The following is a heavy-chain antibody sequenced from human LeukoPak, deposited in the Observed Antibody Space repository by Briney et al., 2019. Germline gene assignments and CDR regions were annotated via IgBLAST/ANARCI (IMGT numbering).Heavy chain of an antibody. Sequence: SETLSLTCAVSGGSITSNIWWNWVRQPPGKGLEWIGEIYHSGTTNYNSSLKSRVTISVDTSKNQFSLKLSSVTAADTAVYYCATTGGDCTNGVCYRYYFDYWGQGTLVTVSS. CDR2: IYHSGTT. V-gene: IGHV4-4*02. CDR1: GGSITSNIW. D-gene: IGHD2-8*01. J-gene: IGHJ4*02. CDR3: ATTGGDCTNGVCYRYYFDY.